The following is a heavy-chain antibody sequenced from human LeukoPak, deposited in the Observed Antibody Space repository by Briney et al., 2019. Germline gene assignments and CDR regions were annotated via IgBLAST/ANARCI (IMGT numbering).Heavy chain of an antibody. J-gene: IGHJ4*02. V-gene: IGHV3-66*01. CDR2: IYSGSST. CDR1: GFTVSSNY. CDR3: AKVYGDYLTSYFDY. Sequence: GGSLRLSCAASGFTVSSNYMSWVRQAPGKGLEWVSVIYSGSSTYYTDSVKGRFTISRDNSKNTLYLQMNSLRAEDTAVYYCAKVYGDYLTSYFDYWGQGTLVTVSS. D-gene: IGHD4-17*01.